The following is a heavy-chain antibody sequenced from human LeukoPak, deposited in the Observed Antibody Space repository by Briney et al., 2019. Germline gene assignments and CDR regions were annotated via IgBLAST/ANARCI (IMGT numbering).Heavy chain of an antibody. J-gene: IGHJ4*02. CDR2: INPNSGGT. CDR3: ARAQYAVAGDX. CDR1: GYTFTSNY. V-gene: IGHV1-2*06. D-gene: IGHD6-19*01. Sequence: ASVKVSCKASGYTFTSNYMLWVRQAPGQGLEWMGRINPNSGGTNYAQKFQGRVTMTRDTSISTAYMELSRLRSDDTAVYYCARAQYAVAGDXWXQGTLVTVSS.